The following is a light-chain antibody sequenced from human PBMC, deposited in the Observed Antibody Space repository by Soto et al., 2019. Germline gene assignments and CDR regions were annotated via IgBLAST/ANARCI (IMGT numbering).Light chain of an antibody. Sequence: DIQMTQSPSSLSASVGDRVTITCRASQGVSNYLAWYQQKPGKVPKLLIYGAATSQSGVPARFSGSGSGTDFTLTISSLQPEDVATYYCQKYNIAPHTFGQGTKLEIK. V-gene: IGKV1-27*01. J-gene: IGKJ2*01. CDR1: QGVSNY. CDR3: QKYNIAPHT. CDR2: GAA.